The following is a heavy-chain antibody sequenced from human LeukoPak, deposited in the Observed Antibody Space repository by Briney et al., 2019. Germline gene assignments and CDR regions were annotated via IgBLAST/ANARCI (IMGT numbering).Heavy chain of an antibody. D-gene: IGHD4-17*01. Sequence: GRCLRLSCAASGFSFSGFAMTWVRQVPGKGLEWVSSITGGHHATYNTDSVKGRFTISRDNAKNTLYLQMNSLRADDTAIYYCTKEPNGDYIRAFDPWGQGTLVTVSS. J-gene: IGHJ5*02. CDR1: GFSFSGFA. V-gene: IGHV3-23*01. CDR3: TKEPNGDYIRAFDP. CDR2: ITGGHHAT.